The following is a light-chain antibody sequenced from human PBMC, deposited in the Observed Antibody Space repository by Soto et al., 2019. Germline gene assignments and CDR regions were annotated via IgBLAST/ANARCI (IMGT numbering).Light chain of an antibody. CDR2: NTN. V-gene: IGLV8-61*01. CDR1: SDSVSASHF. Sequence: QAVVTQEPSFSVSPGGTVTLTCGLSSDSVSASHFPSWYQQTPGQAPRTLIYNTNTRSSGVPDRFSGSILGNRAALTITGAQADDESDYYCAAWDDSLSGVYVFGTGTKLTVL. CDR3: AAWDDSLSGVYV. J-gene: IGLJ1*01.